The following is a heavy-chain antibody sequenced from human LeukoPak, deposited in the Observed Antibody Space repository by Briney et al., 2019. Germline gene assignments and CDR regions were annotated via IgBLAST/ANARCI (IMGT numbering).Heavy chain of an antibody. J-gene: IGHJ4*02. CDR2: ISYGGSNK. CDR1: GFTFSSYA. D-gene: IGHD1-1*01. V-gene: IGHV3-30*04. CDR3: ARGPLYNWNDVGVFDY. Sequence: GGSLRLSCAASGFTFSSYAMHWVRQAPGKGLEWVAVISYGGSNKYYADSVKGRFTISRDNSKNTLYLQMNSLRAEDTAVYYCARGPLYNWNDVGVFDYWGQGTLVTVSS.